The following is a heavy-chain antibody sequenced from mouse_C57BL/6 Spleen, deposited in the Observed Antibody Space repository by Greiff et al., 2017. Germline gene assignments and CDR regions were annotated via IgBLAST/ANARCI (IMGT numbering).Heavy chain of an antibody. CDR2: IDPSDSYT. Sequence: QVQLQQPEAELVMPGASVKLSCKASGYTFTSYWMHWVKQRPGQGLEWIGEIDPSDSYTNYNQKFKGKSTLTVDKSSSTAYMQLSSLTSEDSAVYYCARWSGLYYFDYWGQGTTLTVSS. D-gene: IGHD1-3*01. J-gene: IGHJ2*01. CDR3: ARWSGLYYFDY. V-gene: IGHV1-69*01. CDR1: GYTFTSYW.